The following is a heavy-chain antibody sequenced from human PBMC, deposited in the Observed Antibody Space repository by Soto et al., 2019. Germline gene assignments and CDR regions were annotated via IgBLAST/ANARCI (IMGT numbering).Heavy chain of an antibody. CDR1: GYTFTSYD. Sequence: QVQLVQSGAEVKKPGASVKVSCKASGYTFTSYDINWVRQATGQGLEWMGWMNPNSGNTGYAQKFQGRVPMTRNTSISTAYMELSSLRSEDTAVYYCARAVRGVILYYYYYGMDVWGQGTTVTVSS. J-gene: IGHJ6*02. V-gene: IGHV1-8*01. D-gene: IGHD3-10*01. CDR3: ARAVRGVILYYYYYGMDV. CDR2: MNPNSGNT.